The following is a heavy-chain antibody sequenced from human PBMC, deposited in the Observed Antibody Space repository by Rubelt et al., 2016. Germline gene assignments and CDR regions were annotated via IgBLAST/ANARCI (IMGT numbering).Heavy chain of an antibody. CDR2: IYYSGST. Sequence: QLQLQESGPGLVKPSETLSLTCTVSGGSISSYYWSWIRQPPGKGLEWIGYIYYSGSTNYNPSLKSRVTISVDTSKNQVSRKLSAVTAADTAVYYCARGDSSSHPFDYWGQGTLVTVSS. CDR1: GGSISSYY. CDR3: ARGDSSSHPFDY. V-gene: IGHV4-59*08. J-gene: IGHJ4*02. D-gene: IGHD6-6*01.